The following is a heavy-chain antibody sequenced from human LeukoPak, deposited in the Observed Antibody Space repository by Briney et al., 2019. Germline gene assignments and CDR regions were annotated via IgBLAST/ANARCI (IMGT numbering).Heavy chain of an antibody. D-gene: IGHD4-17*01. CDR2: IYYSGST. J-gene: IGHJ6*02. CDR3: ARHPLVTTEVYGMDV. Sequence: SETLSLTCTVSGGSISSYYWSWIRQPPGKGLEWIGYIYYSGSTNYNPSLKSRVTISVDTSKNQFSLKLSSVTAADTAVYYCARHPLVTTEVYGMDVWGQGTTVTVSS. V-gene: IGHV4-59*08. CDR1: GGSISSYY.